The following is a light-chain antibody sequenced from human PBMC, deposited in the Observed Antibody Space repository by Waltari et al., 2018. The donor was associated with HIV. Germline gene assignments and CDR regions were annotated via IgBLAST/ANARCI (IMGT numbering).Light chain of an antibody. J-gene: IGLJ2*01. CDR1: SSDVGGYNY. CDR2: DVN. Sequence: QSALTQPASVSGSPGQSITISCTGTSSDVGGYNYVSWYQQHPGKAPKLIIYDVNKRPSGMSYRSSGSKSGNTASLTISGLQAEDEADYYCSSYRSRSTLVVFGGGTKLTVL. V-gene: IGLV2-14*01. CDR3: SSYRSRSTLVV.